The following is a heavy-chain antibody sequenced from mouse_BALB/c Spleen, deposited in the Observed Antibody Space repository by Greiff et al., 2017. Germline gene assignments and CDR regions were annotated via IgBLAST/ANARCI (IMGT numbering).Heavy chain of an antibody. CDR2: IWAGGST. J-gene: IGHJ3*01. V-gene: IGHV2-9*02. CDR1: GFSLTSYG. CDR3: ARDSAYDGYYGGFAY. D-gene: IGHD2-3*01. Sequence: VKLVESGPGLVAPSQSLSITCTVSGFSLTSYGVHWVRQPPGKGLEWLGVIWAGGSTNYNSALMSRLSISKDNSKSQVFLKMNSLQTDDTAMYYCARDSAYDGYYGGFAYWGQGTLVTVSA.